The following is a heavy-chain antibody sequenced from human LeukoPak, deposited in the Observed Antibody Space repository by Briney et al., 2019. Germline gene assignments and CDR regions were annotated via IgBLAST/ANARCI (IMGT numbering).Heavy chain of an antibody. J-gene: IGHJ5*02. CDR1: GGSISSGSHY. V-gene: IGHV4-61*02. Sequence: SETLSLACTVSGGSISSGSHYWSWIRQPAGKGLEWIGRIYSSGNTNYNPSLKSRVTISLDTSKNQFSLNLSSVTAADTAVYYCAGEVGGSWFDPWGLGTLVTVSS. CDR3: AGEVGGSWFDP. CDR2: IYSSGNT. D-gene: IGHD1-26*01.